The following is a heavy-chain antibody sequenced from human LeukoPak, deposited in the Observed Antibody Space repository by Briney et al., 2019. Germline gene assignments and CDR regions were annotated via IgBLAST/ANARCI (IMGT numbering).Heavy chain of an antibody. CDR3: AREDCSSTSCYYHYGMDV. J-gene: IGHJ6*02. CDR1: GGSISSYY. V-gene: IGHV4-59*12. CDR2: IYYSGST. D-gene: IGHD2-2*01. Sequence: SETLSLTCTVSGGSISSYYWSWIRQPPGKGLEWIGYIYYSGSTNYNPSLKSRVTISVDTSKNQFSLKLSSVTAADTAVYYCAREDCSSTSCYYHYGMDVWGQGTTVTVSS.